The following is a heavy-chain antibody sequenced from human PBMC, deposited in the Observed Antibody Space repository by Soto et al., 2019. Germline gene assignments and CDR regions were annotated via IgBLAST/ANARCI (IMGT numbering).Heavy chain of an antibody. CDR3: ARDLGYYESSGYFDY. Sequence: PGGSLRLSCAASGFTFSDYYMSWIRQAPGKGLEWVAYISSTSSIIYDADPVKGRFTISRDNAKNSLFLQMNSLRAEDTAVYYCARDLGYYESSGYFDYWGQGTLVTVSS. CDR1: GFTFSDYY. J-gene: IGHJ4*02. V-gene: IGHV3-11*01. CDR2: ISSTSSII. D-gene: IGHD3-22*01.